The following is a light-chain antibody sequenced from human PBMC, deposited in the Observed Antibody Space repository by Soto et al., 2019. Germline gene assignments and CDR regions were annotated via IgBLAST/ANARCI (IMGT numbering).Light chain of an antibody. V-gene: IGLV3-1*01. CDR3: LAWDSSTGV. CDR1: RLGDKY. CDR2: QDN. Sequence: SYELTQPPSVSVSPGQTASITCSGDRLGDKYTYWYQQKPGQSPVLVIYQDNKRPSGIPERFSGSNSGDTATLTISGTQAMDEADYYCLAWDSSTGVFGGGTQLTVL. J-gene: IGLJ3*02.